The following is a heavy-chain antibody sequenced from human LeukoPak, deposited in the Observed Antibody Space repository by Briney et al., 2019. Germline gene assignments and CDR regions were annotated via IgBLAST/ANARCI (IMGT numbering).Heavy chain of an antibody. Sequence: GGSLRLSCAASGFTFSSYTMNWVRQAPGKGLEWVSYIDLSGSTLYYVDSVKGRFTISRDNAKNSLYLQMNSLRAEDTAVYYCALGIGPLELVDYWGQGTLVTVSS. V-gene: IGHV3-48*01. CDR2: IDLSGSTL. D-gene: IGHD1-7*01. CDR1: GFTFSSYT. J-gene: IGHJ4*02. CDR3: ALGIGPLELVDY.